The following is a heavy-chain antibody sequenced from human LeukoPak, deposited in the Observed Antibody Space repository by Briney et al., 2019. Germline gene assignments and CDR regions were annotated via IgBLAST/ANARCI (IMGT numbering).Heavy chain of an antibody. CDR3: AKSGGYGLIDC. CDR2: VYHSGST. D-gene: IGHD1-26*01. J-gene: IGHJ4*02. CDR1: GGSFSGYY. Sequence: PSETLSLTCAVYGGSFSGYYWSWIRQPPGKGLEWIGNVYHSGSTYYNASLQSRVTISIDTSRNQFSLRLNSVTAADTAMYYCAKSGGYGLIDCWGQGTLVIVSS. V-gene: IGHV4-34*01.